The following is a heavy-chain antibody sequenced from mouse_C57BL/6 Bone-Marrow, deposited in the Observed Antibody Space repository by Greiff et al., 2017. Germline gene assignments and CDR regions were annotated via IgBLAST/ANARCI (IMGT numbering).Heavy chain of an antibody. J-gene: IGHJ2*01. CDR3: ATVYYGYYDY. Sequence: EVQRVESGPELVKPGASVKISCKASGYSFTGYYMNWVKQSPEKSLEWIGEINPSTGGTTYNQKFKAKATLTVDKSSSTAYMQLKSLTSEDSAVYYCATVYYGYYDYWGQGTTLTVSS. CDR1: GYSFTGYY. CDR2: INPSTGGT. V-gene: IGHV1-42*01. D-gene: IGHD2-1*01.